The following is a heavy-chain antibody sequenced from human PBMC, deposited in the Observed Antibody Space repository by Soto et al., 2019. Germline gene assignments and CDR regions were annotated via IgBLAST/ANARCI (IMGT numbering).Heavy chain of an antibody. J-gene: IGHJ6*02. V-gene: IGHV4-31*03. D-gene: IGHD3-10*01. Sequence: QVQLQESGAGQVESAQTLSLTCTVSGGSISRGGNYWSWIRQLPGKGVEWIGYIYHSGSTYYNPSLKTRAPISVDTSKNQLSLKLNSVTAADTAVYFCARARMVRGVIYYYGMDVWRQGTTATVSS. CDR1: GGSISRGGNY. CDR2: IYHSGST. CDR3: ARARMVRGVIYYYGMDV.